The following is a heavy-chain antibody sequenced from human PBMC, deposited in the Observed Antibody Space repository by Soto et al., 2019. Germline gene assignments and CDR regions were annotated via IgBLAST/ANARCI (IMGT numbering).Heavy chain of an antibody. CDR3: ARDPPTLTMIVVVNLDY. V-gene: IGHV3-7*03. CDR2: IKQDGSEK. D-gene: IGHD3-22*01. CDR1: GFTFSSYW. Sequence: EVQLVEAGGGLVQPGGSLRLSCAASGFTFSSYWMSWVRQAPGKGLEWVANIKQDGSEKYYVDSVKGRFTISRDNAKNSLYLQMNSLRAEDTAVYYCARDPPTLTMIVVVNLDYWGQGTLVTVSS. J-gene: IGHJ4*02.